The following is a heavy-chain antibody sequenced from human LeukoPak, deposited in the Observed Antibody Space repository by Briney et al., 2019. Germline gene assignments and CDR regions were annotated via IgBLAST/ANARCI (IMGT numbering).Heavy chain of an antibody. J-gene: IGHJ4*02. V-gene: IGHV4-59*08. D-gene: IGHD6-13*01. CDR2: IYYSGST. Sequence: SETLSLTCTASGDSITSYYWSWIRQPPGKGLEWIGYIYYSGSTNYNPSLKSRVTISVDTSKNQFSLKLSSVTAADTAVYYCARLSSSSWYYDYWGQGTLVTVSS. CDR3: ARLSSSSWYYDY. CDR1: GDSITSYY.